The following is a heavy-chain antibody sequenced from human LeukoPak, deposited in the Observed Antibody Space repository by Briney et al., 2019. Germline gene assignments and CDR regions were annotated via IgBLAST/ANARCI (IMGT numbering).Heavy chain of an antibody. J-gene: IGHJ3*02. CDR1: GFTFSNYG. V-gene: IGHV3-33*01. D-gene: IGHD3-16*01. Sequence: GRSLRLSCAASGFTFSNYGMNWVRQAPGKGLEWVAVIWYDGSNKYYADSVKGRFTISRDNSKNTLYLQMNSRRAEGAVVYYCGSAGGRGGGYGAFGMWGQGTMVTVS. CDR2: IWYDGSNK. CDR3: GSAGGRGGGYGAFGM.